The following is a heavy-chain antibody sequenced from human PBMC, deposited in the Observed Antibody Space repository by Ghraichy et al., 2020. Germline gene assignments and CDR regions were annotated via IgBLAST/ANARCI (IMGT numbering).Heavy chain of an antibody. CDR2: INGDGSTT. J-gene: IGHJ4*02. D-gene: IGHD2-15*01. CDR3: ASGCSIYCSGVDCYWGDH. Sequence: GESLNISCAASGFTFSTHWMHWVRQAPGKGLVWVSHINGDGSTTTYADSVQGRFTVSRDNAKNTVYLQMNSLSAEDTAVYYCASGCSIYCSGVDCYWGDHWGQGTLVTVSS. V-gene: IGHV3-74*01. CDR1: GFTFSTHW.